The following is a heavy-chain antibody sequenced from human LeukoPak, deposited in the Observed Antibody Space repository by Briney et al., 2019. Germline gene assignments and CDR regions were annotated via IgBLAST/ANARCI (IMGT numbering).Heavy chain of an antibody. CDR1: GFTFSSFW. D-gene: IGHD6-19*01. V-gene: IGHV3-7*01. J-gene: IGHJ4*02. Sequence: GGSLRLSCAASGFTFSSFWMTWVRQAPGKGLEWVANIKHDGGEKYHVDSVQGRFTISRDNAKKSLYLQMNTLRPEDTAVYYCARDRSSGWPGSFDYWGQGTLVTVSS. CDR2: IKHDGGEK. CDR3: ARDRSSGWPGSFDY.